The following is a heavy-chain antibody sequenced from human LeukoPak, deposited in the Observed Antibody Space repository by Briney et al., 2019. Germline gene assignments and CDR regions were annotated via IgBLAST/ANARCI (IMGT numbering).Heavy chain of an antibody. CDR1: GGSMSSYY. D-gene: IGHD6-13*01. CDR3: ARRISLIAVAGNIWFDP. J-gene: IGHJ5*02. V-gene: IGHV4-59*01. CDR2: IYYSGST. Sequence: ASETLSLTCTVSGGSMSSYYWSWIRQPPGKGLEWIGYIYYSGSTNYNPSLKSRVTISVDTSKNQFSLKLTSVTAAYTAMYYCARRISLIAVAGNIWFDPWGQGTLVTVSS.